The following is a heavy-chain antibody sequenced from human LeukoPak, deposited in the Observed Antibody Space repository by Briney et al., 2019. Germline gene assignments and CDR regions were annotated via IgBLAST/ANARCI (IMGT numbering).Heavy chain of an antibody. CDR3: ARDLSLIALTD. J-gene: IGHJ4*02. Sequence: GGSLRLSCSASAFTFSSYAMSWVRQAPGKGLEWVSGISGSGGSTYYADSVKGRFTISRDNSKNTVYLQMNSLRAEDTAVYYCARDLSLIALTDWGQGTLVTISS. CDR2: ISGSGGST. V-gene: IGHV3-23*01. CDR1: AFTFSSYA. D-gene: IGHD3-22*01.